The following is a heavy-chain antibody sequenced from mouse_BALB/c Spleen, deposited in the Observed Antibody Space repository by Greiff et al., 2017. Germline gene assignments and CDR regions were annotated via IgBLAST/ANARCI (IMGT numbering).Heavy chain of an antibody. CDR3: ARGRDSSDY. Sequence: EVKLMESGGGLVKPGGSLKLSCAASGFTFSSYAMSWVRQTPEKRLEWVATISSGGSYTYYPDSVKGRFTISRDNAKNTLYLQMSSLRSEDTAMYYCARGRDSSDYWGQGTTLTVSS. CDR2: ISSGGSYT. J-gene: IGHJ2*01. V-gene: IGHV5-9-3*01. D-gene: IGHD1-3*01. CDR1: GFTFSSYA.